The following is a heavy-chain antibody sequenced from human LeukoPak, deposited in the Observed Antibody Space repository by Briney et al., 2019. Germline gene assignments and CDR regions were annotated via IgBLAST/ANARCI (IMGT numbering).Heavy chain of an antibody. CDR1: GFTFSGFS. CDR3: ARGRCGGDCYLLDY. J-gene: IGHJ4*02. D-gene: IGHD2-21*02. Sequence: PGRSLRLSCAASGFTFSGFSMHWVRQAPGKGLEWVAVISYDGSNIYYADSVKGRFTTSRDNSKNTLYLQMNGLRAEDTAVYYCARGRCGGDCYLLDYWGQGTLVTVSS. CDR2: ISYDGSNI. V-gene: IGHV3-30-3*01.